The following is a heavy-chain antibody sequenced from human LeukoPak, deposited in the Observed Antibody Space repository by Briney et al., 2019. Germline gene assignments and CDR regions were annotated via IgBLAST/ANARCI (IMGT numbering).Heavy chain of an antibody. V-gene: IGHV1-18*01. Sequence: GPSLKLSCKASGYTFTSYGISWVRQAPGQGLEWMGWISAYNGNTNYAQKLQGRVTMTTDTSTSTAYMELRSPRSDDTAVYYCARDLEPITMIENPSPHYWGQVTLVTVSS. CDR1: GYTFTSYG. D-gene: IGHD3-22*01. CDR3: ARDLEPITMIENPSPHY. CDR2: ISAYNGNT. J-gene: IGHJ4*02.